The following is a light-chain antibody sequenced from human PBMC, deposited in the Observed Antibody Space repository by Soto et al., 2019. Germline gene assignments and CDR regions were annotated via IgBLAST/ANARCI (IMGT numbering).Light chain of an antibody. CDR3: QQYVSSWT. Sequence: VLTQSPGTLSLSPGERATLSCRASQSVSSRYLAWYQQKPGQAPRLLIYGASSRAAGVPDRFSGSGSGTDFTLTISRVEPEDSAVYCCQQYVSSWTFGQGTKVDIK. CDR1: QSVSSRY. CDR2: GAS. V-gene: IGKV3-20*01. J-gene: IGKJ1*01.